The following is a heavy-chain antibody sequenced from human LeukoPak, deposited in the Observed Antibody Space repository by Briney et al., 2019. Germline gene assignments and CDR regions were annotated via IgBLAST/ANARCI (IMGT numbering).Heavy chain of an antibody. V-gene: IGHV3-23*01. CDR2: ISGSGGST. D-gene: IGHD4-17*01. CDR1: GFTFSSYA. J-gene: IGHJ4*02. CDR3: AKDQDRYGDYGAAFDY. Sequence: QTGGSLRLSCAASGFTFSSYAMSWVRQAPGKGLEWVSAISGSGGSTYYADSVKGRFTISRDNSKNTLYLQMNSLRAEDTAVYYCAKDQDRYGDYGAAFDYWGQGTLVTVSS.